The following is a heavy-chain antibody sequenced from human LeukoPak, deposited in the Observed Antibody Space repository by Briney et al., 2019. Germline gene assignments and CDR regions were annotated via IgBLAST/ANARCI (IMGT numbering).Heavy chain of an antibody. CDR2: VGIDSGNT. CDR3: ARDYRFAFDN. V-gene: IGHV3-21*05. CDR1: GFIFSDYS. Sequence: GGSLRLSCAASGFIFSDYSMNWVRQAPGKGLEWISYVGIDSGNTKYADSVKGRFSISGDNAKKSLYLQMNSLRVEDTAVYYCARDYRFAFDNWGQGTLVTVSS. J-gene: IGHJ4*02.